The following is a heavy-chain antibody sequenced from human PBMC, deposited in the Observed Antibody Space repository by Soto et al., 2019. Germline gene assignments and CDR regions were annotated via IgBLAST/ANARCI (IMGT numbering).Heavy chain of an antibody. V-gene: IGHV4-39*01. J-gene: IGHJ4*02. CDR1: GGSISSSSYY. Sequence: QLQLQESGPGLVKPSETLSLTCTVSGGSISSSSYYWGWIRQPPGKGLEWIGSIYSSGSTYYNPSRKSRVTISVDTSKNQFSLKLSSVTAADTAVYYCARRGPYYDFWGQGTLVTVSS. D-gene: IGHD3-3*01. CDR3: ARRGPYYDF. CDR2: IYSSGST.